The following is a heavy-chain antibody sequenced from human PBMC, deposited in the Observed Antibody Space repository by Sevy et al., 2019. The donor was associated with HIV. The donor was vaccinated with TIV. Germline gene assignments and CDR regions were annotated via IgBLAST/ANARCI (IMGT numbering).Heavy chain of an antibody. Sequence: GGSLRLSCVASGFTLNNYWMHWVRQAPGKGLEWVANINQDGGVTYSVDSVRGRFTISRDNGRNLVFLQMNSLRVDDTALYFCVRAIAKDGSFWGQGTLVTVSS. V-gene: IGHV3-7*01. CDR3: VRAIAKDGSF. CDR2: INQDGGVT. CDR1: GFTLNNYW. D-gene: IGHD6-13*01. J-gene: IGHJ4*02.